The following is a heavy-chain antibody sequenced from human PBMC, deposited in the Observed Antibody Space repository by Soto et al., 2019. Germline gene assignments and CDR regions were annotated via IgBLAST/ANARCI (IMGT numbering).Heavy chain of an antibody. CDR1: GCSISSSNW. J-gene: IGHJ3*02. V-gene: IGHV4-4*02. CDR2: IYHSGST. Sequence: KASETLSLTCAVSGCSISSSNWWSWVRQPPGKGLEWIGEIYHSGSTNYNPSLKSRVTISVDKSKNQFSLKLSSVTAADTAVYYCARMGVFAYAFDIWGQGTMVTVSS. CDR3: ARMGVFAYAFDI. D-gene: IGHD3-10*01.